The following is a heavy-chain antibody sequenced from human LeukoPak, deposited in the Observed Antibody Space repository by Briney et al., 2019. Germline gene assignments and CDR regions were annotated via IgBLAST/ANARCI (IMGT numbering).Heavy chain of an antibody. V-gene: IGHV3-74*01. CDR3: ARESGSYSPLDY. CDR1: GLTFSSYW. Sequence: PGGSLRLSCAASGLTFSSYWMHWVRQAPGKGLVWVSRINTDGSSTSYADSVKGRFPISRDNAKTTLYLQMNSLRAEDTAVYYCARESGSYSPLDYWGQGPLVTVSS. J-gene: IGHJ4*02. D-gene: IGHD1-26*01. CDR2: INTDGSST.